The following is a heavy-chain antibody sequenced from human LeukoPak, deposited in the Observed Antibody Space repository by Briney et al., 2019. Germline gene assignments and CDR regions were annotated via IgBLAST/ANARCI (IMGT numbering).Heavy chain of an antibody. V-gene: IGHV4-39*01. J-gene: IGHJ4*02. CDR3: ARLKSQQLVPPSFDY. CDR2: IYYSGST. D-gene: IGHD6-13*01. Sequence: PGGSLRLSCAASGFTFSSYWMSWVRQPPGKGLEWIGSIYYSGSTYYNPSLKSRVTISVDTSKNQFSLKLSSVTAADTAVYYCARLKSQQLVPPSFDYWGQGTLVTVSS. CDR1: GFTFSSYW.